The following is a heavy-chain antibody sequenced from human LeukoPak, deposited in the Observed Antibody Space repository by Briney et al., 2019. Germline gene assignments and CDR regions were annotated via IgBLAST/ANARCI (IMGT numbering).Heavy chain of an antibody. CDR2: MNPNSGNT. Sequence: ASVKVSCKASGYTFTSYDINWVRQATGQGLEWVGWMNPNSGNTGYAQKFQGRVTMTRNTSISTAYMELSSLRSEDTAVYYCARGIVVVVAATRGKRYYFDYWGQGTLVTVSS. V-gene: IGHV1-8*01. CDR1: GYTFTSYD. D-gene: IGHD2-15*01. CDR3: ARGIVVVVAATRGKRYYFDY. J-gene: IGHJ4*02.